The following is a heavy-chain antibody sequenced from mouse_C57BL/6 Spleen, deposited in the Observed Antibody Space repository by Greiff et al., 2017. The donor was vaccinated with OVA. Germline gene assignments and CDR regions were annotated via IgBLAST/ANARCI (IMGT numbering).Heavy chain of an antibody. Sequence: EVKLQESGPVLVKPGASVKMSCKASGYTFTDYYMNWVKQSHGKSLEWIGVINPYNGGTSYNQKFKGKATLTVDKSSSTAYMELNSLTSEDSAVYYCARSEYYYGSSYFDVWGTGTTVTVSS. CDR1: GYTFTDYY. D-gene: IGHD1-1*01. CDR2: INPYNGGT. V-gene: IGHV1-19*01. J-gene: IGHJ1*03. CDR3: ARSEYYYGSSYFDV.